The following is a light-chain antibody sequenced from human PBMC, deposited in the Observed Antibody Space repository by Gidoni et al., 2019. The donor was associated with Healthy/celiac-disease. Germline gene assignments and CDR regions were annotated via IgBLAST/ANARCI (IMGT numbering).Light chain of an antibody. CDR1: QSVSST. CDR2: GAS. Sequence: ATLSCRASQSVSSTLAWYQQTPCQAPRLLIYGASTSATGIPARFSSSGSGTEFTITISSLQAEDFADYYCQQYNNWPSFGQXTKLEIK. J-gene: IGKJ2*01. CDR3: QQYNNWPS. V-gene: IGKV3-15*01.